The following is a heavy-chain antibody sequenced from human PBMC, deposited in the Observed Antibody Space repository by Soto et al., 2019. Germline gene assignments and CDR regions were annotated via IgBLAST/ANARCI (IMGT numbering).Heavy chain of an antibody. V-gene: IGHV4-4*02. CDR1: GDSISSPKW. D-gene: IGHD6-19*01. Sequence: QVQLQESGPGLVKPSGTLSLTCAVSGDSISSPKWWTWVRQPPGKGLEWIGDILHSGSTNYNPSLKRQVTISVDKSKNQFSLNLDSVPAAATAVYYCAYSSGWYRHDIWGQGTLVTVSS. CDR2: ILHSGST. J-gene: IGHJ3*02. CDR3: AYSSGWYRHDI.